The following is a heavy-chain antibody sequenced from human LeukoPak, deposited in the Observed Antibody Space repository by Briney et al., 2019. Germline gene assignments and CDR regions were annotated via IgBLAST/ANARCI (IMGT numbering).Heavy chain of an antibody. CDR3: ARDLTYYYGSGRLYYYGMDV. CDR1: GFTFSSYS. D-gene: IGHD3-10*01. CDR2: ISSSSSYI. Sequence: GGSPRLSCAASGFTFSSYSMNWVRQAPGKGLEWDSSISSSSSYIYYADSVKGRFTISRDNAKNSLYLQMNSLRAEDTAVYYCARDLTYYYGSGRLYYYGMDVWGKGTTVTVSS. V-gene: IGHV3-21*01. J-gene: IGHJ6*04.